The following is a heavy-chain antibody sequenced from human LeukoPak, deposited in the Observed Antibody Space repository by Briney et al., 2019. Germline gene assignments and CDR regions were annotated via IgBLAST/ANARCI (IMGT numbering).Heavy chain of an antibody. D-gene: IGHD3-22*01. CDR1: GGPISSSSYY. CDR3: VTGRRITMN. V-gene: IGHV4-39*01. Sequence: SETLSLTCTVSGGPISSSSYYWGWIRQPPGKGLEWIGSIYYSGSTYYNPSLKSRVTISVDTSKNQFSLKLSSVTAADTAVYYCVTGRRITMNWGQGTLVTVSS. J-gene: IGHJ4*02. CDR2: IYYSGST.